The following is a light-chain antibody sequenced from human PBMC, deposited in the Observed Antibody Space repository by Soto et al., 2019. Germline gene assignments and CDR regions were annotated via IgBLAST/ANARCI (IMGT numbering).Light chain of an antibody. J-gene: IGLJ1*01. CDR2: EVT. Sequence: SALTQPASVSGSPGQSITISCTATSSDVGSFNYVSWYQHHPGKAPKLMIYEVTSRPSGVSNRFSGSKSGNTASLTISGLQAEDEADYYCVSYATSTTLYVFGSGTQLTVL. CDR3: VSYATSTTLYV. CDR1: SSDVGSFNY. V-gene: IGLV2-14*01.